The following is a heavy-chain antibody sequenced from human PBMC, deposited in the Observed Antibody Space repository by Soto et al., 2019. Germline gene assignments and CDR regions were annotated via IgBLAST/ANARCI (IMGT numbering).Heavy chain of an antibody. CDR2: ISYDGSNK. V-gene: IGHV3-30-3*01. Sequence: QVQLVESGGGVVQPGRSLRLSCAASGFTFSSYAMHWVRQAPGKGLEWVAVISYDGSNKYYADSVKGRFTISRDNSKNKLDLQMNSLRAEDTAVYYCARGGLRSAGGMDVWGQGTTVTVSS. CDR3: ARGGLRSAGGMDV. D-gene: IGHD3-10*02. CDR1: GFTFSSYA. J-gene: IGHJ6*02.